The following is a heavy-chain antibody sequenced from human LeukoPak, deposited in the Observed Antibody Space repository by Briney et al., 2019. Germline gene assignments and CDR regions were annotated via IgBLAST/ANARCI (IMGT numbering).Heavy chain of an antibody. Sequence: ASVKVSCKASGYTFTSYDINWVRQATGQGLEWMGWMNPNSGNTGYAQKFQGRVTMTRNTSISTAYMELSSLRSEDTAVCYCARRGSYDFWSGYWYDYWGQGTLVTVSS. CDR1: GYTFTSYD. V-gene: IGHV1-8*01. J-gene: IGHJ4*02. D-gene: IGHD3-3*01. CDR3: ARRGSYDFWSGYWYDY. CDR2: MNPNSGNT.